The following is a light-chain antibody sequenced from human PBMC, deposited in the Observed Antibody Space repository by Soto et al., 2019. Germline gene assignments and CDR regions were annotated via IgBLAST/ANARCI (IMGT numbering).Light chain of an antibody. CDR3: VLYMGSGIWV. CDR2: STN. J-gene: IGLJ3*02. Sequence: QTVVTQEPSFSVSPGGTVTLTCGLRSGSVSTNYYPSWYQQTPGQAPRTLIYSTNTRSSGVPDRFSGFILGNKAALTITGAQADDESDYYCVLYMGSGIWVFGGGTKVTVL. V-gene: IGLV8-61*01. CDR1: SGSVSTNYY.